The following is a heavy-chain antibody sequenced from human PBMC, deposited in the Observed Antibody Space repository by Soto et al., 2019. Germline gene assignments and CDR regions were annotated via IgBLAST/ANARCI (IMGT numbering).Heavy chain of an antibody. CDR3: ARDRYSSSWSGFYYYYYGMDV. J-gene: IGHJ6*02. Sequence: GGPLGLSVSASGFPFSSYGMNGVRRAPGKGLEWVSSISSSSSYIYYADSVKGRFTISRDNAKNSLYLQMNSLRAEDTAVYYCARDRYSSSWSGFYYYYYGMDVWGQGTTVTVSS. D-gene: IGHD6-13*01. CDR2: ISSSSSYI. V-gene: IGHV3-21*01. CDR1: GFPFSSYG.